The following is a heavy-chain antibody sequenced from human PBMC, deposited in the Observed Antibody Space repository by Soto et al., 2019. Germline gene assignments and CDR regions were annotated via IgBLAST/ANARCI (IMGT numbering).Heavy chain of an antibody. CDR2: ISSSTSPI. D-gene: IGHD4-4*01. J-gene: IGHJ4*02. CDR1: GFTFNTYS. CDR3: ARGSNDIDY. Sequence: EVQLVESGGGLVQPGGSLRLSCAASGFTFNTYSMNWVRQAPGKGLEWISYISSSTSPIYYADSVKGRFTISRDNAKNSLYLQMNSLRDEDTAVYYCARGSNDIDYWGQGTLVTVSS. V-gene: IGHV3-48*02.